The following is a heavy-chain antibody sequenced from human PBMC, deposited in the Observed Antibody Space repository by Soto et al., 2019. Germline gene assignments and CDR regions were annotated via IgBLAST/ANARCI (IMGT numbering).Heavy chain of an antibody. CDR3: AKDLLDVGYSYGTRGVFDY. J-gene: IGHJ4*02. Sequence: GGSLRLSCAASGFTFSSYAMSWVRQAPGKGLEWVSAISGSGGSTYYADSVKGRFTISRDNSKNTLYLQMNSLRAEDTAVYYCAKDLLDVGYSYGTRGVFDYWGQGTLVTVSS. CDR1: GFTFSSYA. CDR2: ISGSGGST. D-gene: IGHD5-18*01. V-gene: IGHV3-23*01.